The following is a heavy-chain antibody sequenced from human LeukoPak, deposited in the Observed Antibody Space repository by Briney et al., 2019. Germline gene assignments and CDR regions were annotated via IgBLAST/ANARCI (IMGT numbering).Heavy chain of an antibody. V-gene: IGHV3-23*01. Sequence: GGSLRLSCADSGVTFGSYAMRWVRQAPGKGLEWVSAISGSGGSTYYAGSVMGRFTTSRDNSKNTLYLEMNSLRGEDTAVYYCARGSSGSYYNSRFDYWGQGTLVTVSS. CDR1: GVTFGSYA. CDR3: ARGSSGSYYNSRFDY. D-gene: IGHD3-10*01. J-gene: IGHJ4*02. CDR2: ISGSGGST.